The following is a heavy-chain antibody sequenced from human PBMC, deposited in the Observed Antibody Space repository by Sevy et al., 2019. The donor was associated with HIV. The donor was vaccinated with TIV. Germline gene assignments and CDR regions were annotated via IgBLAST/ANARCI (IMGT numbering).Heavy chain of an antibody. CDR1: GYTFTSHG. J-gene: IGHJ4*02. V-gene: IGHV1-18*01. Sequence: ASVKVSCKASGYTFTSHGISWVRQAPAQGLEWVGWISTYNDDTKYAQKVQGRVTMSTDTSTTTVFMELRSLRSDDTAIYYCARDLPPLDYYGSGSYYTSDYWGQGTLVTVSS. CDR3: ARDLPPLDYYGSGSYYTSDY. D-gene: IGHD3-10*01. CDR2: ISTYNDDT.